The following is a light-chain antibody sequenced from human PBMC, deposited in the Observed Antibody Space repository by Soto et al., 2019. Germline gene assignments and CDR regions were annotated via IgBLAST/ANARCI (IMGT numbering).Light chain of an antibody. CDR2: GAS. Sequence: EIVLTQSPGTLSLSPGERATLSCRASQSVSSSYLAWYQQKPGQAPRLLIYGASSRATGIPDRFSGSGSETDFTLTISRLEPEDFAVYYCQEYGNSRTFGQGDKVEIK. V-gene: IGKV3-20*01. CDR3: QEYGNSRT. CDR1: QSVSSSY. J-gene: IGKJ1*01.